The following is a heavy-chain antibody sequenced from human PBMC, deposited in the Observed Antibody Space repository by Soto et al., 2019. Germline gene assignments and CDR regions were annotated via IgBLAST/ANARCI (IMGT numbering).Heavy chain of an antibody. CDR3: AASCVGCGGFNYYGTDV. Sequence: SEPLSLTCTVSGGSISDGGCYWSFINKHPGKGLEWIWYIYYSGSTYYNPSLKSRVTISVDTSKNQFSLKLSSVTAADTAVYYCAASCVGCGGFNYYGTDVWGQGSTVTVSS. CDR1: GGSISDGGCY. J-gene: IGHJ6*02. V-gene: IGHV4-31*03. CDR2: IYYSGST. D-gene: IGHD2-8*01.